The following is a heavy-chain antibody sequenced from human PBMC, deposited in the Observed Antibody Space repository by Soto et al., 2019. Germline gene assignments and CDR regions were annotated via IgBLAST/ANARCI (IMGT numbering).Heavy chain of an antibody. J-gene: IGHJ5*02. V-gene: IGHV1-69*01. CDR2: IIPIFGTA. CDR3: ARGIVVVVAATRGKNWFDP. CDR1: GGTFSSYA. D-gene: IGHD2-15*01. Sequence: QVQLVQSGAEVKKPGSSVKVSCKASGGTFSSYAISWVRQAPGQGLEWMGGIIPIFGTANYAQKFQGRVTITADESTSTAYMELSSLRSEDTAVYYCARGIVVVVAATRGKNWFDPWGQGTLVTVSS.